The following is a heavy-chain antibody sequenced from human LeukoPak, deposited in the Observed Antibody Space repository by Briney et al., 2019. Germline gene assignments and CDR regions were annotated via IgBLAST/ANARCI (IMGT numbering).Heavy chain of an antibody. CDR1: GFTFSSYS. CDR3: ARRTVAGTPFAGAAFDI. Sequence: PGGSLRLSCAASGFTFSSYSMNWVRQAPGKGLEWVSSISSSSSYIYYADSVKSRFTISRDNAKNSLYLQMNSLRAEDTAVYYCARRTVAGTPFAGAAFDIWGQGTMVTVSS. J-gene: IGHJ3*02. D-gene: IGHD6-19*01. CDR2: ISSSSSYI. V-gene: IGHV3-21*01.